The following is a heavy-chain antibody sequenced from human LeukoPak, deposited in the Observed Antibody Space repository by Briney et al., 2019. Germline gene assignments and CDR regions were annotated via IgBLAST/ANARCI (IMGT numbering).Heavy chain of an antibody. D-gene: IGHD5-24*01. V-gene: IGHV3-7*01. CDR1: GFTFSSYW. CDR2: IKQDGSEK. J-gene: IGHJ3*02. CDR3: ARDADLGTTITGAFDI. Sequence: PGGSLRLSCAASGFTFSSYWMSWVSQVPGKGLEWVANIKQDGSEKHYVDSVKGRFTVSRDNAKNSLYLEMNSLRAEDTAVYYCARDADLGTTITGAFDIWGQGTMVTVSS.